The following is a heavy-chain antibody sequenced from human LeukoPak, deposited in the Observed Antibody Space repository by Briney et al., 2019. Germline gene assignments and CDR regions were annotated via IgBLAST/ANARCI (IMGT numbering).Heavy chain of an antibody. Sequence: SETLSLTCTVSGRSISSYYWSWIRQPPGKGLEWIGYIYYSGSTNYNPSLKSRVTISVDTSKNQFSLKVSSVTAADTAVYYCATPAPHYYGSGSYFSWGQGTLVTVSS. CDR2: IYYSGST. CDR1: GRSISSYY. D-gene: IGHD3-10*01. J-gene: IGHJ5*02. CDR3: ATPAPHYYGSGSYFS. V-gene: IGHV4-59*01.